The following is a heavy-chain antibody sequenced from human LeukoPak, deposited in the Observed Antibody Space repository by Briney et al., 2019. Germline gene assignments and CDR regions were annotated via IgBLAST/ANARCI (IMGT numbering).Heavy chain of an antibody. V-gene: IGHV4-39*07. CDR3: ASSGSYYRYDY. J-gene: IGHJ4*02. D-gene: IGHD1-26*01. Sequence: SETLSLTCTVSGASVSTSTYYWGWVRQPPGKGLEWIGTGYYTGRTFSNPSLKSRVTISVDTSKNQYSLKLSSVTSADTSVYYCASSGSYYRYDYWGQGTLVTVSS. CDR2: GYYTGRT. CDR1: GASVSTSTYY.